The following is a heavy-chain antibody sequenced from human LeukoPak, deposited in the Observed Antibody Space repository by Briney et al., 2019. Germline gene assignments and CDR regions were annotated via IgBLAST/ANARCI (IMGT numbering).Heavy chain of an antibody. CDR1: GFTFSSYA. CDR3: ASGSSWSDY. Sequence: GGSLRLSCAASGFTFSSYAMSWVRQAPGKGLEWVANIKQDGSEKYYVDSVKGRFTISRDNAKNSLYLQMNSLRAEDTAVYYCASGSSWSDYWGQGTLVTVSS. CDR2: IKQDGSEK. V-gene: IGHV3-7*01. J-gene: IGHJ4*02. D-gene: IGHD6-13*01.